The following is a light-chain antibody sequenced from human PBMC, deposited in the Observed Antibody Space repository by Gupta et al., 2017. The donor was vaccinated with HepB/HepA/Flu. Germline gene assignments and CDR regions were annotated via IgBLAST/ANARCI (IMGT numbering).Light chain of an antibody. CDR1: QSIGTS. CDR2: YTS. Sequence: EIVLTQSPDFPSVTPKEKVTITCRATQSIGTSLHWYQQKPRQSPKLLIKYTSQSFSGVPSRFSGSGSGTEFTLTINSLEAEDAATYFCQQTFTLPWTFGQGTKVEIK. J-gene: IGKJ1*01. V-gene: IGKV6-21*01. CDR3: QQTFTLPWT.